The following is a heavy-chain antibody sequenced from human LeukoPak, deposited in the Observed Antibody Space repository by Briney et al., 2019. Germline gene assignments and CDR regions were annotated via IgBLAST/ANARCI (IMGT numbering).Heavy chain of an antibody. V-gene: IGHV3-7*01. D-gene: IGHD6-19*01. Sequence: GGSLRLSCAASGFTFSNYWMSWVRQAPGRGLEWVANIKQDGSENYYVDSVKGRFTISRDNAKNSLYLQMNSLRAEDTAVYYCARGSGWYFPWGQGTLVTVSP. J-gene: IGHJ5*02. CDR1: GFTFSNYW. CDR3: ARGSGWYFP. CDR2: IKQDGSEN.